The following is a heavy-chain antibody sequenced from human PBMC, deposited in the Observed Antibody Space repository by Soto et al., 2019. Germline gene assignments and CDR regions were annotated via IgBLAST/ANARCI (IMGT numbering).Heavy chain of an antibody. V-gene: IGHV4-31*03. Sequence: QVQLQESGPGLVKPSQTLSLTCTVSGGSISSGGYYWSWIRQHPGKGLEWIGYIYYSGSTYYNPSLKIRVTISVDTSKNQFSLKLSSVTAADTAVYYCARDYVTSQLNWYFDLWGRGTLVTVSS. CDR2: IYYSGST. CDR3: ARDYVTSQLNWYFDL. J-gene: IGHJ2*01. CDR1: GGSISSGGYY. D-gene: IGHD2-21*02.